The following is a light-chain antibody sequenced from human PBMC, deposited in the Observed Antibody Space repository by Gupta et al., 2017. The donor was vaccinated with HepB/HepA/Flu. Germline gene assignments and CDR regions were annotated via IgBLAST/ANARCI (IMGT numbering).Light chain of an antibody. J-gene: IGLJ2*01. CDR1: SSNIGNNY. CDR3: GAWETSRSAQGV. V-gene: IGLV1-51*02. Sequence: QSVLTQPPSVSAAPGQKVTISCSGSSSNIGNNYVSWYQQLPGTAPKVLIYENNKRGAGMPERVSGSKSGTSATLGITGLQTGDEADYYCGAWETSRSAQGVFGGGTKLTVL. CDR2: ENN.